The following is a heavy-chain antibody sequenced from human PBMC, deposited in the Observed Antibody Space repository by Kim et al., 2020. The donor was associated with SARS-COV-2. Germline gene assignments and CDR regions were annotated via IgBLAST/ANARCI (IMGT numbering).Heavy chain of an antibody. CDR2: ISAYNGNT. CDR3: ARRTASSSWYHPFWSDDAFDI. CDR1: GYTFTSYG. V-gene: IGHV1-18*01. Sequence: ASVKVSCKASGYTFTSYGISWVRQAPGQGLEWMGWISAYNGNTNYAQKLQGRVTMTTDTSTSTAYMELRSLRSDDTAVYYCARRTASSSWYHPFWSDDAFDIWGQGTMVTVSS. J-gene: IGHJ3*02. D-gene: IGHD6-13*01.